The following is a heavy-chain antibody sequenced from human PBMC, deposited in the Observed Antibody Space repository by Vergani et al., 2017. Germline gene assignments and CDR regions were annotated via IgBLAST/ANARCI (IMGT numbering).Heavy chain of an antibody. CDR1: GFTFSSYG. Sequence: QVQLVESGGGVVQPGRSLRLSCAASGFTFSSYGMHWVRQAPGKGLEWVAVIWYDGSNKYYADSVKGRFTISRDNSKNTLYLQMNSLRAEDTAVYYCARGSEKFDFWSGAMDVWGKGTTVTVSS. CDR2: IWYDGSNK. D-gene: IGHD3-3*01. V-gene: IGHV3-33*01. CDR3: ARGSEKFDFWSGAMDV. J-gene: IGHJ6*04.